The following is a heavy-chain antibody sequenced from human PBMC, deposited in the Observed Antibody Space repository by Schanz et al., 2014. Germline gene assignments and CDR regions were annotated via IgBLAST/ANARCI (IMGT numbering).Heavy chain of an antibody. J-gene: IGHJ4*02. D-gene: IGHD3-3*01. V-gene: IGHV3-7*01. CDR2: IKHDGSVK. CDR3: VRDSFFAFDY. CDR1: TFTFDHYA. Sequence: EVQLLESGGGLVQPGGSLRLSCSASTFTFDHYAMTWVRQAPGKGPEWVANIKHDGSVKDYVDSVKGRFTISRDNAKNTLFLQMNSLRAEDTAVYYCVRDSFFAFDYWGQGTLVTVSS.